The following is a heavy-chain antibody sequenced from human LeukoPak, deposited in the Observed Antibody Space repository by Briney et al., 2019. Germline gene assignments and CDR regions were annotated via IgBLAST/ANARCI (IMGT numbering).Heavy chain of an antibody. D-gene: IGHD6-19*01. CDR1: GFTFSSYW. Sequence: GGSLRLSCAASGFTFSSYWMSWVRQAPGKGREWVANIKQDGSEKNYVDSVKGRFTISRDNAKNSLYLQMNSLRAEDTAVYYCARGAGPAVAGTRNFDYWGQGTLVTVSS. V-gene: IGHV3-7*01. J-gene: IGHJ4*02. CDR2: IKQDGSEK. CDR3: ARGAGPAVAGTRNFDY.